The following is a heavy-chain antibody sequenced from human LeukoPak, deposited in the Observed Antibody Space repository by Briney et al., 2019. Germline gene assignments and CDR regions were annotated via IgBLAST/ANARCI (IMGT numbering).Heavy chain of an antibody. V-gene: IGHV3-30*18. CDR2: VSYEGKSQ. J-gene: IGHJ4*02. CDR3: AKEGTAQISTWYDY. D-gene: IGHD6-13*01. Sequence: GGSLRLSCAASGFTFSTYGMHWLRQAPGKGLEWVAVVSYEGKSQYYADSVRGRFTISRDNSKNTLYLQMNSLRGEDAAVYYCAKEGTAQISTWYDYWGQGTLVTVSS. CDR1: GFTFSTYG.